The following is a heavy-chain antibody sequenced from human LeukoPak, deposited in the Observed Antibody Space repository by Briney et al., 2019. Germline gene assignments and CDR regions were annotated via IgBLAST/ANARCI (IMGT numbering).Heavy chain of an antibody. J-gene: IGHJ4*02. Sequence: GASVKVSCKASGYTLTSYAISWVRQAPGQGLEWMGGIIPIFGTANYAQKFQGRVTITADESTSTAYMELSSLRSEDTAVYYCARVRNYYDSSGYPDYWGQGTLVTVSS. V-gene: IGHV1-69*13. D-gene: IGHD3-22*01. CDR3: ARVRNYYDSSGYPDY. CDR1: GYTLTSYA. CDR2: IIPIFGTA.